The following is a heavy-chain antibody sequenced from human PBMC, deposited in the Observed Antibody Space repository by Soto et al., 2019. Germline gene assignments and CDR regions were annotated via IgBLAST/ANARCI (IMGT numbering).Heavy chain of an antibody. CDR1: GYTFTSYY. Sequence: ASVKVSCKASGYTFTSYYMHWVRQAPGQGLEWMGIINPSGGSTSYAQKFQGRVTMTRDTSTSTVYMELSSLRSEDTAVYYCASPRNPNCGGDCYLDYWGQGTLVTVSS. CDR3: ASPRNPNCGGDCYLDY. J-gene: IGHJ4*02. D-gene: IGHD2-21*02. V-gene: IGHV1-46*01. CDR2: INPSGGST.